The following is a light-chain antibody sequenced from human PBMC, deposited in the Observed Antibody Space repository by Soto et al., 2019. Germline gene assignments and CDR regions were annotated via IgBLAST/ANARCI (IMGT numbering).Light chain of an antibody. CDR3: QQYSYYPGT. J-gene: IGKJ1*01. Sequence: QMSQSPSTLSATEGDRVTITCRASQSISAWLAWYQQKPGKAPKLLISDASNLAGGVPSRFSGSGSGTDFTLTISSLQPSDFATYYCQQYSYYPGTFGQGTKVDIK. V-gene: IGKV1-5*01. CDR2: DAS. CDR1: QSISAW.